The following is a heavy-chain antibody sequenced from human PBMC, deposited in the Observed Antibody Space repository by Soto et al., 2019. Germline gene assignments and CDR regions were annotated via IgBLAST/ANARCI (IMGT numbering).Heavy chain of an antibody. V-gene: IGHV4-30-4*01. CDR2: IYYSGST. Sequence: KPSETLSLTCTVSGGSISSGDYYWSWIRQPPGKGLEWIGYIYYSGSTYYNPSLKSRVTISVDTSKDQFSLKLSSVTAADTAVYYCARVVTTAMVTVGHFDYWGQGTLVTVSS. CDR1: GGSISSGDYY. J-gene: IGHJ4*02. CDR3: ARVVTTAMVTVGHFDY. D-gene: IGHD5-18*01.